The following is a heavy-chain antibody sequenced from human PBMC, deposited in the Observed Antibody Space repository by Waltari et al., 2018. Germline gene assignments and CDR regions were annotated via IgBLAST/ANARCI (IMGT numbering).Heavy chain of an antibody. CDR3: ARRTVTKAPYYYYYLDV. CDR2: ISSTSTFT. CDR1: GFTFNDYY. V-gene: IGHV3-11*05. Sequence: QVQLVESGGGLVKPGGSLSLSCAASGFTFNDYYLSWIRQAPGKGLEWVSYISSTSTFTKYADSVKGRFTISRDNAKNSLYLQMNSLRAEDTAVYYCARRTVTKAPYYYYYLDVWGKGTTVTVSS. D-gene: IGHD4-17*01. J-gene: IGHJ6*03.